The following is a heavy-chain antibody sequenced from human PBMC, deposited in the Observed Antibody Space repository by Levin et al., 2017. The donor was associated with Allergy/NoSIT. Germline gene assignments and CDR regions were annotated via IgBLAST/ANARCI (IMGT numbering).Heavy chain of an antibody. Sequence: KISCEASGYTITSSGITWVRQAPGQGLEWMGWINTFTGQTNYAQKFQDRVTMTIDISTSTAYMELRSLESDESAVFYCARAGSGWYLDYWGQGTRVIVSS. CDR3: ARAGSGWYLDY. D-gene: IGHD6-19*01. CDR2: INTFTGQT. CDR1: GYTITSSG. J-gene: IGHJ4*02. V-gene: IGHV1-18*01.